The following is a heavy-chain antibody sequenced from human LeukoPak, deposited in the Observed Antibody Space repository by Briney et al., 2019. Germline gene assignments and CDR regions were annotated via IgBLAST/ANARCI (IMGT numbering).Heavy chain of an antibody. CDR3: ARSIAAAESY. CDR2: ISGSGGST. D-gene: IGHD6-13*01. Sequence: GGSLRLSCAASGFTFSSYAMSWVRQAPGKGLEWVSAISGSGGSTYYADSVKGRFTISRDNAKNTLYLQMNSLRVEDTAVYYCARSIAAAESYWGQGTLVTVSS. V-gene: IGHV3-23*01. J-gene: IGHJ4*02. CDR1: GFTFSSYA.